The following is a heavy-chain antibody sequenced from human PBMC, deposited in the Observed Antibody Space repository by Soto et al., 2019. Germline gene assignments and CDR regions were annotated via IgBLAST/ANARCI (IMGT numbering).Heavy chain of an antibody. CDR3: ARSGLRYCSGCSCYSLDY. CDR2: IYYSGRT. V-gene: IGHV4-39*01. J-gene: IGHJ4*01. D-gene: IGHD2-15*01. CDR1: GGSISSSSYY. Sequence: SETCSRSFTVSGGSISSSSYYWGWIRQPPGKGLEWIGIIYYSGRTYYNPSLKSRVTISVDTSKNQFSLKLSSVTAADTAVYYCARSGLRYCSGCSCYSLDYLGHGTLVTFS.